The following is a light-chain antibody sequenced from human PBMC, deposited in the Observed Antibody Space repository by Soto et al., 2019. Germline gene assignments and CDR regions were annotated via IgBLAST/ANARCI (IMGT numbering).Light chain of an antibody. V-gene: IGKV3-20*01. CDR2: GAS. J-gene: IGKJ2*01. CDR3: QQYGSTPRVT. CDR1: QSVSISH. Sequence: EIVLTQSPGTLSLSPGERATLSCRASQSVSISHLAWYQQKPGQAPRLLIYGASIRATGIPDRFSGSGSGTHFTLTISTLEPEDFAVYYCQQYGSTPRVTFRQGTKLEIK.